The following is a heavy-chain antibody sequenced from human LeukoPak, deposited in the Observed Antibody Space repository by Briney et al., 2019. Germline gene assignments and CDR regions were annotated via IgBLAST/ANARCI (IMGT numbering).Heavy chain of an antibody. V-gene: IGHV3-11*04. Sequence: GGSLRLSCAASGFTFTNAWMSWVRQAPGKGLEWVSYIDSTGSARYYADSVRGRFTISRDNAKNSLSLHMNTLRAEDTAIYYCARGGSMVATYDYWGQGTLVTVTS. CDR3: ARGGSMVATYDY. CDR1: GFTFTNAW. CDR2: IDSTGSAR. D-gene: IGHD5-12*01. J-gene: IGHJ4*02.